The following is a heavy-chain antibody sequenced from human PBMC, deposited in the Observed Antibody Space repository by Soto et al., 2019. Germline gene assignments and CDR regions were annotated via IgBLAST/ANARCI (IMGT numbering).Heavy chain of an antibody. D-gene: IGHD3-3*01. V-gene: IGHV3-48*02. Sequence: GGSLRLSCVASGFTFSSYSMNWVRQAPGKGLEWVSYISSSSSTIYYADSVKGRFTISRDNAKNSLYLQMNSLRDEDTAVYYCARDGVLLRFLGAYFDYWGQGTLVTVSS. J-gene: IGHJ4*02. CDR1: GFTFSSYS. CDR3: ARDGVLLRFLGAYFDY. CDR2: ISSSSSTI.